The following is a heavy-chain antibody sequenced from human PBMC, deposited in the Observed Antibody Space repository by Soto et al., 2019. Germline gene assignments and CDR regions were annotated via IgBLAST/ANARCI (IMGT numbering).Heavy chain of an antibody. J-gene: IGHJ6*03. CDR1: GESFSGYY. Sequence: PSETLSLTCAVYGESFSGYYWSWIRQPPGKGLEWIGEINHSGSTNYNPSLKSRVTISVDTSKNQFSLKLSSVTAADTAVYYCARGQGVSYDFWSGPLGDYHYMTSGAKGPRSPSP. CDR2: INHSGST. CDR3: ARGQGVSYDFWSGPLGDYHYMTS. D-gene: IGHD3-3*01. V-gene: IGHV4-34*01.